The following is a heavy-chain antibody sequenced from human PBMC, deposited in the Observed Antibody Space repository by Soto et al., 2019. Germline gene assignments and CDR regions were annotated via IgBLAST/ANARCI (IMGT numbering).Heavy chain of an antibody. D-gene: IGHD6-19*01. Sequence: GGSLSLSCAASGFTFSSYSMNWVRQAPGKGLEWVSYISSSSSTIYYADSVKGRFTISRDNAKNSLYLQMNSLRDEDTAVYYCARAGADSSGWSDYYYGMDVWGQGTTVTVSS. CDR1: GFTFSSYS. V-gene: IGHV3-48*02. CDR3: ARAGADSSGWSDYYYGMDV. CDR2: ISSSSSTI. J-gene: IGHJ6*02.